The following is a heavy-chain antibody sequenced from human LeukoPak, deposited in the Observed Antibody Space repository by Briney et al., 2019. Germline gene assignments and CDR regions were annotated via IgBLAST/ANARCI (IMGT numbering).Heavy chain of an antibody. Sequence: GESLKISCKGSGYNFTNYWVGWVRQMSGKGVEWMGIIYPGDSDTSYSPSFQGQVTISADKSISTSYLLWSSLKASDTAMYYCARSYNWNYDYFDYWGQGTLVTVSS. J-gene: IGHJ4*02. CDR3: ARSYNWNYDYFDY. D-gene: IGHD1-7*01. CDR1: GYNFTNYW. V-gene: IGHV5-51*01. CDR2: IYPGDSDT.